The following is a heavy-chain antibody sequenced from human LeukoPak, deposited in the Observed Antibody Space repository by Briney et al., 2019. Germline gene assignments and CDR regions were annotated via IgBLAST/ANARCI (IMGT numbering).Heavy chain of an antibody. CDR1: GYTLTELS. V-gene: IGHV1-24*01. Sequence: GASVKVSCKVSGYTLTELSMHWVRQAPGKGLDRMGGIDPEDGETIYAQKFQGRVTMTEDTSTDTAYMELSSLRSEDTGVYYCAIGLAYGSSPGYFDYWGQGTLVTVSS. CDR2: IDPEDGET. CDR3: AIGLAYGSSPGYFDY. D-gene: IGHD6-6*01. J-gene: IGHJ4*02.